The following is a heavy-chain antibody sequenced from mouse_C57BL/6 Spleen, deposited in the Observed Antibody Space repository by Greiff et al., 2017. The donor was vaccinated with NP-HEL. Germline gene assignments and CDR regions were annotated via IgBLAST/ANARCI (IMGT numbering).Heavy chain of an antibody. Sequence: QVQLQQSGAELVKPGASVKISCKASGYAFSSYWMNWVKQRPGKGLEWIGQIYPGDGDTNYNGKFKGKATLTADKSSSTAYMQLSSLTSEDSAVYFCARGIYYYGSSYEYFDVWGTGTTVTVSS. V-gene: IGHV1-80*01. D-gene: IGHD1-1*01. CDR3: ARGIYYYGSSYEYFDV. CDR2: IYPGDGDT. J-gene: IGHJ1*03. CDR1: GYAFSSYW.